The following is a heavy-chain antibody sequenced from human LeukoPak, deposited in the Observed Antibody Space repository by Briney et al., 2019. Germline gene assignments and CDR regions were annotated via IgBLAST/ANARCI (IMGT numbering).Heavy chain of an antibody. CDR2: IYHSGST. D-gene: IGHD1-7*01. Sequence: SETLSLTCSVGGYPISSNYYWAWVRQPPGKGLEWIGFIYHSGSTSYNPSLKSRVTISVDTSKNQFSLNLSSVTAADTAVYYCARYRPGWNYEDGFASWGQGTRVTVSS. J-gene: IGHJ4*02. V-gene: IGHV4-38-2*02. CDR1: GYPISSNYY. CDR3: ARYRPGWNYEDGFAS.